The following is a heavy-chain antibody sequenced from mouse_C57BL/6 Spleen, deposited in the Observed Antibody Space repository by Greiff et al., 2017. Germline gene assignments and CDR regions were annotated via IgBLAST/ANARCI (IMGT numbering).Heavy chain of an antibody. CDR1: GYTFTSYW. Sequence: QVQLQQPGAELVKPGASVKLSCKASGYTFTSYWMHWVKQRPGQGLEWIGMIHPNSGSTNYNEKFKSKATLTVDKSSSTAYMQLSSLTSEDSAVYYWAFITTVVATDYWGQGTTLTVSS. J-gene: IGHJ2*01. D-gene: IGHD1-1*01. V-gene: IGHV1-64*01. CDR3: AFITTVVATDY. CDR2: IHPNSGST.